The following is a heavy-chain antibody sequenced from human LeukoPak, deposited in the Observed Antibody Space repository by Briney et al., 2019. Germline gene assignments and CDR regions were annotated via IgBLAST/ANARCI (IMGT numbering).Heavy chain of an antibody. D-gene: IGHD3-3*01. CDR3: AREGAERLFVSNWFDP. CDR1: GGSISSSNW. Sequence: TLSLTCAVSGGSISSSNWWSWVRQAPGKGLEWVAVIWYDGGYKYYADSVKGRFIITRDNSKNMLYLQMNSLRAEDTAVYYCAREGAERLFVSNWFDPWGQGTLVTVSS. V-gene: IGHV3-33*08. CDR2: IWYDGGYK. J-gene: IGHJ5*02.